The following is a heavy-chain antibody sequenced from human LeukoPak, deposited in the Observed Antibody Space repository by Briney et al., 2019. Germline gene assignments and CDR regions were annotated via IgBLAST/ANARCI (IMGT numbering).Heavy chain of an antibody. J-gene: IGHJ4*02. CDR1: GASISSASDY. V-gene: IGHV4-39*01. D-gene: IGHD6-19*01. CDR2: IYYSGRA. CDR3: ARLSAGSGWLDFDY. Sequence: KPSETLSLTCTVSGASISSASDYWGWIRQPPGKGLEWIGTIYYSGRAYYNPSLKSRLTISVDTSKNQFSLKLSSVTAADTAVYYCARLSAGSGWLDFDYWGQGTLVTVSS.